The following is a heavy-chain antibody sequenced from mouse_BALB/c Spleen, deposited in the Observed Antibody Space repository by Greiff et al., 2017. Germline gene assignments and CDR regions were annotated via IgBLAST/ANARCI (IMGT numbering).Heavy chain of an antibody. CDR3: ADGTRAMDY. CDR2: IDPENGNT. J-gene: IGHJ4*01. CDR1: GFNINDYY. Sequence: VQLQQSGAELVRPGALVKLSCKASGFNINDYYVHWVKQRPEQGLEWIGWIDPENGNTIYDPKFQGKASITADTSSNTAYLQLSSLTSEDTAVYYCADGTRAMDYWGQGTSVTVSS. V-gene: IGHV14-1*02. D-gene: IGHD3-3*01.